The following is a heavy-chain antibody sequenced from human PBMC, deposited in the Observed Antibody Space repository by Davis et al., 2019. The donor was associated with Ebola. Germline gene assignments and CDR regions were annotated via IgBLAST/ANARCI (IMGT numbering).Heavy chain of an antibody. D-gene: IGHD2-2*01. V-gene: IGHV3-21*04. Sequence: GESLKISCAASGFTFSSYSMNWVRQAPGKGLEWVSSISSSSSYIYYADSVKGRFTISRDNAKSSLYLQMNSLRAEDTAVYYCARDHPMASTSTVDYWGQGTLVTVSS. CDR3: ARDHPMASTSTVDY. CDR1: GFTFSSYS. J-gene: IGHJ4*02. CDR2: ISSSSSYI.